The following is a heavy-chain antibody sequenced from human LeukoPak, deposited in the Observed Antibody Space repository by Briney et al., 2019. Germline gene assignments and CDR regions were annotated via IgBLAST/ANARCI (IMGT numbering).Heavy chain of an antibody. D-gene: IGHD1-26*01. J-gene: IGHJ4*02. CDR3: AKGDSKYSGRGDY. Sequence: SGGSLRLSCAASGFTFSSYAMSWVRQAPGKGLEWVSAISGSGGSTYYADSVKGRFTISRDNSKNTLYLQMNSLRAEDTAVYYCAKGDSKYSGRGDYWGQGTLVTVSS. CDR1: GFTFSSYA. CDR2: ISGSGGST. V-gene: IGHV3-23*01.